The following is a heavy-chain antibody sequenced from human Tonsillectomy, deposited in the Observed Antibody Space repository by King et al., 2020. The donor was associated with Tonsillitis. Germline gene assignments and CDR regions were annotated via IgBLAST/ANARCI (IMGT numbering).Heavy chain of an antibody. D-gene: IGHD2-21*02. CDR3: ASFAYCGGDCYSGYFDL. CDR1: GGSISSYY. CDR2: IYYSGST. Sequence: HVQLQESGPGLVKPSETLSLTCTVSGGSISSYYWSWIRQPPGKGLEWIGYIYYSGSTNYNPSLKSRVTISVDTSKNQFSLKLSSVTAADTAVYYCASFAYCGGDCYSGYFDLWGRGTLVTVSS. J-gene: IGHJ2*01. V-gene: IGHV4-59*01.